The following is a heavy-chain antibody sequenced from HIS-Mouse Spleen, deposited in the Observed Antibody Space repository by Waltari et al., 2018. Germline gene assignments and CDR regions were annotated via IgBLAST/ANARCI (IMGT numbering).Heavy chain of an antibody. CDR1: GYTFPRYH. V-gene: IGHV1-8*01. Sequence: QVQLVQSGAEVKQPGASATVSCKASGYTFPRYHLTRVRQATGQGLEWMGWMNPNSGNTGYAQKFQGRVTMTRNTSISTAYMELSSLRSEDTAVYYCARGHDYSNYFDYWGQGTLVTVSS. CDR2: MNPNSGNT. J-gene: IGHJ4*02. CDR3: ARGHDYSNYFDY. D-gene: IGHD4-4*01.